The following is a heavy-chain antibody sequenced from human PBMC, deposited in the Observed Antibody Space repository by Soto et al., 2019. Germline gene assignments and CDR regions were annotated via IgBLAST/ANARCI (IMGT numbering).Heavy chain of an antibody. CDR3: AREEDEYGGNSPAFDY. V-gene: IGHV1-69*01. D-gene: IGHD4-17*01. CDR1: GGTFSSYA. CDR2: IIPIFGTA. J-gene: IGHJ4*02. Sequence: QVQLVQSGAEVKKPGSSVKVSCKASGGTFSSYAISWVRQAPGQWLEWMGGIIPIFGTANYAQKFQGRVTITAEESTRTADMELSSLRSEDTAVYYCAREEDEYGGNSPAFDYCGQGTLVTVSS.